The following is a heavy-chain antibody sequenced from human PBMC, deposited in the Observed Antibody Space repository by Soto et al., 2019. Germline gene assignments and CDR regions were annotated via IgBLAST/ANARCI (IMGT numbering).Heavy chain of an antibody. V-gene: IGHV3-11*01. D-gene: IGHD3-10*01. CDR1: GFTFGDYE. CDR2: LSRSGNTI. J-gene: IGHJ4*02. CDR3: ARAPQYGSAGYYYNF. Sequence: QVQLVESGGGLVQPGGSLRLSCAASGFTFGDYEMSWIRQAAGKGPEWVSFLSRSGNTIYYADSVKGRFSISRDNAENSLYLQMESLRVEDTAIYFCARAPQYGSAGYYYNFWGQGTLVTVSS.